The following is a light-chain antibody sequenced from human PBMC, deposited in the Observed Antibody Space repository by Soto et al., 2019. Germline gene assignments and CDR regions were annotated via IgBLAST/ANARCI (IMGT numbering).Light chain of an antibody. J-gene: IGKJ1*01. CDR1: QSVLYSSNNKNY. V-gene: IGKV4-1*01. Sequence: DIVMTQSPDSLAVSLGERATINCKSNQSVLYSSNNKNYLAWYQQKPGQPPKLLFYWASTRESGVPDRFSGSGSGTDFTLTISSLQAEDVAVYYCQQYYSTLQTFGQGTKVEIK. CDR2: WAS. CDR3: QQYYSTLQT.